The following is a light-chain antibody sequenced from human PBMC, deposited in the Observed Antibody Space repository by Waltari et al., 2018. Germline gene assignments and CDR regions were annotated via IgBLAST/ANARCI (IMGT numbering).Light chain of an antibody. V-gene: IGLV1-40*01. CDR3: QSYDTSLTVV. Sequence: QSVLTQPPSVSGAPGQTVTIPCPGSGSNIGAGYDVHWYQQVPRAAPKLLIYGSTSRPLGVPDRFFGSTSGTSASLAITGLQAEDEAVYYCQSYDTSLTVVFGGGTKLTVL. J-gene: IGLJ3*02. CDR1: GSNIGAGYD. CDR2: GST.